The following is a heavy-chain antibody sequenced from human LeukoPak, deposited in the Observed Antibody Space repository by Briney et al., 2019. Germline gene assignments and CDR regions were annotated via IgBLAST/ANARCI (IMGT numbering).Heavy chain of an antibody. D-gene: IGHD3-22*01. CDR1: GYSISSGYY. J-gene: IGHJ4*02. V-gene: IGHV4-38-2*01. CDR3: ARSKPDSSGYRVFDY. Sequence: PSETLSLTCAVSGYSISSGYYWGWIRQPPGKGLEWIGTISHSGSTYYNPSLKSRVTISVDTSKNQFSLKLSSVTAADTAVYYCARSKPDSSGYRVFDYWGQGTLVTVSS. CDR2: ISHSGST.